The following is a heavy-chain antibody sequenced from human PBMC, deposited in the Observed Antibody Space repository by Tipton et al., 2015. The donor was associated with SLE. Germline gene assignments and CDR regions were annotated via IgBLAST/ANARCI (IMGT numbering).Heavy chain of an antibody. CDR2: ISTYNGNT. CDR3: ASPWGSSWYELFDF. Sequence: QVQLVQSGVEVKKPGASVKVSCKASGYTFVSYGINWVRQAPGQGLEWMGWISTYNGNTNYAQKFQGRVTMTTDTSTSTVYMDLKSLRSEDTAMYYCASPWGSSWYELFDFWGQGTQVTVSS. J-gene: IGHJ4*02. D-gene: IGHD6-13*01. V-gene: IGHV1-18*01. CDR1: GYTFVSYG.